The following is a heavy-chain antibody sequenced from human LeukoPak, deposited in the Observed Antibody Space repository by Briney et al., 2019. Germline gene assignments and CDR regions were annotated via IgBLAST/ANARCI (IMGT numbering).Heavy chain of an antibody. V-gene: IGHV4-30-2*01. Sequence: SQTLSLTCAVSGGSISSGGYSWSWIRQPPGEGLEWIGYIYHSGSTYYNPSLKSRVTISVDRSKNQFSLKLSSVTAADTAVYYCATESGYGSGYGMDVWGQGTTVTVSS. CDR2: IYHSGST. CDR1: GGSISSGGYS. D-gene: IGHD3-10*01. CDR3: ATESGYGSGYGMDV. J-gene: IGHJ6*02.